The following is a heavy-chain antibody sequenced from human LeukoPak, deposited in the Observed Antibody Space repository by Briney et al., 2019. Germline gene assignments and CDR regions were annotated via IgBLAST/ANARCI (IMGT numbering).Heavy chain of an antibody. CDR3: ARYSEASDAFDI. V-gene: IGHV1-18*01. CDR2: ISAYNGNT. CDR1: GYTFTNYG. J-gene: IGHJ3*02. Sequence: ASVTVSCKASGYTFTNYGISWVRQAPGQVMEWVGWISAYNGNTNYAQKLQGRVTMTTDTSTSTAYMELRSLRSDDTAVYYCARYSEASDAFDIWGQGTMVTVSS. D-gene: IGHD2-21*01.